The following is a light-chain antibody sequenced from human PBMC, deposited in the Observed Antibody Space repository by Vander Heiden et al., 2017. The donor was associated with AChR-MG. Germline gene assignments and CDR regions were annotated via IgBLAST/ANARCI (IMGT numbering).Light chain of an antibody. CDR2: STN. CDR1: SGSVATSYY. Sequence: QTVVTQEPSFSVSPGGTVTLTCGLSSGSVATSYYPSWYQQTPGQAPRTLSDSTNTRSSGVPDRVSGSILGNNAALTITGAQSDDESEYYCVLYMGSGISVFGGGTKLTV. CDR3: VLYMGSGISV. V-gene: IGLV8-61*01. J-gene: IGLJ3*02.